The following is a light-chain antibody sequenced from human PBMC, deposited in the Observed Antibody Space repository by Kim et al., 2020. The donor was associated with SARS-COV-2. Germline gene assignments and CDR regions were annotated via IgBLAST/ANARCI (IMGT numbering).Light chain of an antibody. CDR1: SSDVGNYNL. Sequence: QSALTQPASVSGSPGQSITISCTGTSSDVGNYNLVSWYQQHPGKAPKLMIYEVSKRPSGVSNRFSGSKSGNTASLTISGLQAEDEADYYCCLYAVWVFGGGTQLTVL. CDR2: EVS. J-gene: IGLJ3*02. CDR3: CLYAVWV. V-gene: IGLV2-23*02.